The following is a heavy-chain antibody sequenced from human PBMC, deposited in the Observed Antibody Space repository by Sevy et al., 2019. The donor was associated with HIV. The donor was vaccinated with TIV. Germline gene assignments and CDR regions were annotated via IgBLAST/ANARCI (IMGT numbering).Heavy chain of an antibody. CDR3: ARAQPLYCSSTSCYSHGMDV. Sequence: GGSLRLSCAASRFTFSSYAMHWVRQAPGKGPEWVAVISYDGSNKYYADSVKGRFTISRDNSKNTLYLQMNSLRAEDTAVYYCARAQPLYCSSTSCYSHGMDVWGQGTTVTVSS. D-gene: IGHD2-2*01. J-gene: IGHJ6*02. CDR1: RFTFSSYA. CDR2: ISYDGSNK. V-gene: IGHV3-30-3*01.